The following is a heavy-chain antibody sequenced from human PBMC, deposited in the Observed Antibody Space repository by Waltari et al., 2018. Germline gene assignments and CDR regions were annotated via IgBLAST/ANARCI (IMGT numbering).Heavy chain of an antibody. J-gene: IGHJ4*02. CDR3: AREARVGASASGGY. V-gene: IGHV4-39*07. CDR1: GGSISSTAYY. D-gene: IGHD1-26*01. CDR2: IYYNGGT. Sequence: QMQLQESGPGLMKPSETLSLTCTVSGGSISSTAYYWGWIRQPPGKGLEWIATIYYNGGTQYNPSLKSGVSISIDTSKNQFSLKLSSVTAADTAVYYCAREARVGASASGGYWGQGTLVTVSS.